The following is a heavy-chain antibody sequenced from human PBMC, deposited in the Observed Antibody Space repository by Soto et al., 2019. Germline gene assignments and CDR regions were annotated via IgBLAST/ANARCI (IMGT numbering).Heavy chain of an antibody. D-gene: IGHD5-12*01. V-gene: IGHV3-53*01. CDR2: IQTGGAT. CDR1: GFSVSRYD. J-gene: IGHJ4*02. Sequence: HLVESGGGLFQAGGSTRLSCLVSGFSVSRYDMAGVRQAPGKGLEWASIIQTGGATYYTDSAQGRFTISRDNSKNTICLQMSSLRVEDTGVYSCVRVLYDSGVVDFWGQGSPITVS. CDR3: VRVLYDSGVVDF.